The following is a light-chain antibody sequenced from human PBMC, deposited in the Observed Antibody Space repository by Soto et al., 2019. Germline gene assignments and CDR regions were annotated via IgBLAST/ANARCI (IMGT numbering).Light chain of an antibody. Sequence: QSALTQPPSVSGSPGQSITISCTGNHNDIGTYDYVSWYQQHPGRAPRLLIHGVTTRPSGISGRFSASKPGLTASLTISGLQPEDEADYYCSSFTSNRIYVFGPGTKVTVL. CDR3: SSFTSNRIYV. CDR1: HNDIGTYDY. CDR2: GVT. J-gene: IGLJ1*01. V-gene: IGLV2-14*03.